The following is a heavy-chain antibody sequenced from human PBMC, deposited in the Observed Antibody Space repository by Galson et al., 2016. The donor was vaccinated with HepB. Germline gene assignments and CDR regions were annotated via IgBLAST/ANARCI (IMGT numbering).Heavy chain of an antibody. J-gene: IGHJ3*02. CDR3: ARRSSDAFDI. D-gene: IGHD3-10*01. V-gene: IGHV5-51*01. CDR1: GYSFTSYW. CDR2: TYPGDSDT. Sequence: QSGAEVKKPGESLKISCEGSGYSFTSYWIGWVRQMPGKGLEWMGTTYPGDSDTRYSPSSQGQVTISADKSISAAYLQWNSLKASDTAIYYCARRSSDAFDIWGQGTTVTVSS.